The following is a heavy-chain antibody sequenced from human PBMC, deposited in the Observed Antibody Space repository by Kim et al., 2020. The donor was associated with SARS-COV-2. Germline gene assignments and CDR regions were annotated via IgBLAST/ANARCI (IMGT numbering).Heavy chain of an antibody. D-gene: IGHD2-15*01. Sequence: GGSLRLSCAASGFTFSSSAMSWVRQAPGKGLEWVSASVPGGGSTSYADSVKGRLTISRDNSKNTLSLQMDSLRAEDTAVYYCAARSGYIYYWGQGTLVTVSS. J-gene: IGHJ4*02. CDR3: AARSGYIYY. CDR2: SVPGGGST. CDR1: GFTFSSSA. V-gene: IGHV3-23*01.